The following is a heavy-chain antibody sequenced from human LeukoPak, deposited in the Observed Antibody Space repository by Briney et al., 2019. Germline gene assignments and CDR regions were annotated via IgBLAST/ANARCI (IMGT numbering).Heavy chain of an antibody. Sequence: ASVKVSCKASGYTFTGYYMHWVRQAPGQGLEWMGWINPNSGGTNYAQKFQGGVTMTRDTSISTAYMELSRLRSDDTAVYYCARALTRLNWFDPWGQGTLVTVSS. J-gene: IGHJ5*02. CDR2: INPNSGGT. CDR3: ARALTRLNWFDP. V-gene: IGHV1-2*02. D-gene: IGHD4-17*01. CDR1: GYTFTGYY.